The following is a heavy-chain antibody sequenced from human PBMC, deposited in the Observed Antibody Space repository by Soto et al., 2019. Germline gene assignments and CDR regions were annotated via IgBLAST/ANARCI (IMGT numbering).Heavy chain of an antibody. CDR3: ARDTTLIVGATHYYYYGMDV. CDR2: ISRSSSTI. Sequence: GGSLRLSCAASGFTFSSYSMNWVRQAPGKGLEWVSYISRSSSTIYYADSVKGRFTISRDNAKNSLYLQMNSLRAEDTAVYYCARDTTLIVGATHYYYYGMDVWGQGTTVTVSS. CDR1: GFTFSSYS. D-gene: IGHD1-26*01. V-gene: IGHV3-48*04. J-gene: IGHJ6*02.